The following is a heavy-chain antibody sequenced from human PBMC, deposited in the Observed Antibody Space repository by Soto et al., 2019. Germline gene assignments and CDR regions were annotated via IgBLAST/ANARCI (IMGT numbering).Heavy chain of an antibody. CDR3: ARGEYYFDY. CDR2: TSRGSSYT. CDR1: GFTFSDYY. J-gene: IGHJ4*02. D-gene: IGHD1-26*01. V-gene: IGHV3-11*06. Sequence: PGGSLRLSCAGSGFTFSDYYMTWIRQAPGKGLEWVAYTSRGSSYTTYADSVKGRFTISRDNSKNSLYLQMNSLRAEDTAVYYCARGEYYFDYWGQGTLVTVSS.